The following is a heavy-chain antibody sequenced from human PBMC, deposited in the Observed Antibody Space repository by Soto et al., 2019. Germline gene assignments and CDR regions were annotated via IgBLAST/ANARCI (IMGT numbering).Heavy chain of an antibody. CDR1: GRSMSSNYW. CDR2: IKEDGSER. V-gene: IGHV3-7*03. J-gene: IGHJ4*02. CDR3: ARDVGPVTIFGEALSGYFDF. Sequence: ETLSLTCSVSGRSMSSNYWISWVRQAPGKGLEWLASIKEDGSERYYLDSVKGRFTISRDNAKDSLSLQMNSLRGEDTAFYYCARDVGPVTIFGEALSGYFDFWGQGTLVTVSS. D-gene: IGHD3-3*01.